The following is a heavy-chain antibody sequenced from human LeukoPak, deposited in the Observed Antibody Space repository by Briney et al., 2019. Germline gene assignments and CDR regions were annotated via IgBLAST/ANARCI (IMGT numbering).Heavy chain of an antibody. CDR3: ARDLYSGHEGNAFDI. J-gene: IGHJ3*02. CDR2: IIPILGIA. Sequence: SVTVSCKARGGTFSSYAITWVRQAPGQGLEWMGRIIPILGIANYAQKFQGRVTIIADKSTSTAYMELSSLRSEDTAVYYCARDLYSGHEGNAFDIWGQGTMVTVSS. V-gene: IGHV1-69*04. D-gene: IGHD5-12*01. CDR1: GGTFSSYA.